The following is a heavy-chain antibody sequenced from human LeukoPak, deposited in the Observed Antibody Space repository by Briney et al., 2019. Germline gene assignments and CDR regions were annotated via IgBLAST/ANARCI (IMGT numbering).Heavy chain of an antibody. V-gene: IGHV1-69*06. CDR1: GGTFSSYA. CDR2: IIPIFGTA. CDR3: ASKESWFGELPSDY. Sequence: GASVKVSCKASGGTFSSYAISWVRQAPGQGLEWMGGIIPIFGTANYAQKFQGRVTITADKSTSTAYMELSSLRSEDTAVYYCASKESWFGELPSDYWGQGTLVTVSS. D-gene: IGHD3-10*01. J-gene: IGHJ4*02.